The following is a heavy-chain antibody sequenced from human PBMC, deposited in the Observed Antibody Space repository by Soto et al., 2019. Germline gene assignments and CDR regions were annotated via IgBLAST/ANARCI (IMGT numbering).Heavy chain of an antibody. Sequence: SETLSLTCTVSGSSISSSSYYWGWIRQPPGKGLEWIGSIYYSGSTYYNPSLKSRVTISVDTSKNQFSLKLSSVTAADTAVYYCARSTRSQLADYWGQGTLVTVSS. D-gene: IGHD6-6*01. V-gene: IGHV4-39*01. CDR1: GSSISSSSYY. J-gene: IGHJ4*02. CDR2: IYYSGST. CDR3: ARSTRSQLADY.